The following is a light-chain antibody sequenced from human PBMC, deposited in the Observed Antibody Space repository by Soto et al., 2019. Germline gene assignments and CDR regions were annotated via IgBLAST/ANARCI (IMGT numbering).Light chain of an antibody. CDR3: SSYAGSNNWV. Sequence: QSALTQSPSASGSPGQSVTISCTGTSSDVGNYKYVSWYQQHPGKAPKLMIYEVSKRPSGVPDRFSGSKSGNTASLTVSGLQAEDEAVYYCSSYAGSNNWVFGGGTKLTVL. CDR2: EVS. J-gene: IGLJ3*02. CDR1: SSDVGNYKY. V-gene: IGLV2-8*01.